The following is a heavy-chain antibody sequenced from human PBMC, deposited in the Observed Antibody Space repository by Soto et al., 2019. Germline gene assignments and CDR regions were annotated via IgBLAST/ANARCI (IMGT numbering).Heavy chain of an antibody. Sequence: QVQLVQSGAEVKKPGSSVKVSCKSSGGTYSPCTINWVRQAPGQGLEWMGRIIPFLCVTNYGLKFQARVTITADKATNTAYMELRGLRFEDTAVYYCARDWESSVSTWSFGGLWSRGTMVTVSS. CDR3: ARDWESSVSTWSFGGL. J-gene: IGHJ4*02. CDR2: IIPFLCVT. D-gene: IGHD3-16*01. V-gene: IGHV1-69*08. CDR1: GGTYSPCT.